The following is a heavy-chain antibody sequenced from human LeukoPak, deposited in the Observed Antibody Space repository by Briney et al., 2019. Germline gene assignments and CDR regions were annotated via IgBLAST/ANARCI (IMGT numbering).Heavy chain of an antibody. CDR3: ARGSLEHSSILEN. Sequence: SETLSLTCTVSGGSITNYYWNWLRQPPRKGLEWIGYIYYTGSTDHNPSLKSRLTISVDTSKNQFSLRLTSVIAADTAVYYCARGSLEHSSILENWGQGTLVTVSS. J-gene: IGHJ4*02. V-gene: IGHV4-59*01. D-gene: IGHD1-1*01. CDR2: IYYTGST. CDR1: GGSITNYY.